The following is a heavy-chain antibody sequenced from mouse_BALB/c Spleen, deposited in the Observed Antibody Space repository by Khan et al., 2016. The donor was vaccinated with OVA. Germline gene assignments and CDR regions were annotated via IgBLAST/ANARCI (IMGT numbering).Heavy chain of an antibody. CDR1: GYTFTNYG. Sequence: QVQLQQPGPELKKPGETVKISCTASGYTFTNYGMNWVKQAPGKGLKWMGWINTYTGEPTYADDFKGRFAFSLETSASTAYLQINNLKNEDTATYFCAIGGYWYFDVWGAGTTVTVSS. V-gene: IGHV9-3-1*01. CDR2: INTYTGEP. J-gene: IGHJ1*01. D-gene: IGHD1-1*02. CDR3: AIGGYWYFDV.